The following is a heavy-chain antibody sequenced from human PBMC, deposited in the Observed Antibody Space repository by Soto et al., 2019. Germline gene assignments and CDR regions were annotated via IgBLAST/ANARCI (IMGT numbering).Heavy chain of an antibody. CDR1: GHTFTSYA. CDR3: ASGGRSGWLAGHYYYYGMEV. V-gene: IGHV1-3*01. J-gene: IGHJ6*01. D-gene: IGHD6-19*01. CDR2: INAGNGNT. Sequence: ASVKVSCKASGHTFTSYAMHWVRQAPGQRLEWMGWINAGNGNTKYSQKFQGRVTITRDTSASTDYMELSSLRSEDTAVYYCASGGRSGWLAGHYYYYGMEVWGQGTTVSVS.